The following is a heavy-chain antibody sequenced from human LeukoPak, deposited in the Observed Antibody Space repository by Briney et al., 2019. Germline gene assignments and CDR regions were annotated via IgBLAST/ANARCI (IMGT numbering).Heavy chain of an antibody. D-gene: IGHD6-19*01. Sequence: SETLSLTCAVYGGSFSGYYWSWIRQPPGKGLEWIGEINHSGSTNYNPSLKSRVTISVDTSKNQFSLKLSSVTAADTAVYYCARTQGLYQWLAPYAHYFDYWGQGNLVTVSS. V-gene: IGHV4-34*01. J-gene: IGHJ4*02. CDR3: ARTQGLYQWLAPYAHYFDY. CDR2: INHSGST. CDR1: GGSFSGYY.